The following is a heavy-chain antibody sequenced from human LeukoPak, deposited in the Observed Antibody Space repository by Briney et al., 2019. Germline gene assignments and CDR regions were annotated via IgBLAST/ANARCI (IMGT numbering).Heavy chain of an antibody. J-gene: IGHJ4*02. CDR3: ARDHDSLTGYLDY. CDR2: IIPIFGTA. CDR1: GGTFSSYA. Sequence: SSVKVSCKASGGTFSSYAISWVRQAPGQGLEWMGGIIPIFGTANYAQKFQGRVTITTDESTSTAYMELSSLRSEDTAVYYGARDHDSLTGYLDYWGQGTLVTVSS. D-gene: IGHD3-9*01. V-gene: IGHV1-69*05.